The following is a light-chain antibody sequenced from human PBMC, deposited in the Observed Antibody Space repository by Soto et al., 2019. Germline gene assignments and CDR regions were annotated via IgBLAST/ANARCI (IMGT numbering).Light chain of an antibody. CDR2: DAS. J-gene: IGKJ5*01. Sequence: EIVLTQSPATLSLSPGERATLSCRASQTVYSYLIWYQQKPGQAPRLLISDASTRATGIPARFSGSGSGTDFTLTISSLEPEDFAVYYWQQRSNWPITFGQGTRLEIK. V-gene: IGKV3-11*01. CDR3: QQRSNWPIT. CDR1: QTVYSY.